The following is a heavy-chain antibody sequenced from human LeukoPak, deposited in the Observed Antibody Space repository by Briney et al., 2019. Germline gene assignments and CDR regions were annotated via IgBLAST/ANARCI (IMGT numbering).Heavy chain of an antibody. CDR1: GGSFSGYY. V-gene: IGHV4-34*01. CDR3: ARGSWELLASLLVTKQNWFDP. CDR2: INHSGST. J-gene: IGHJ5*02. Sequence: SETLSLTCAVYGGSFSGYYWSWIRQPPGKGLEWIGEINHSGSTNYNPSLKSRVTISVDTSKNQFSLKLSSVTAADTAVYYCARGSWELLASLLVTKQNWFDPWGQGTLVTVSS. D-gene: IGHD1-26*01.